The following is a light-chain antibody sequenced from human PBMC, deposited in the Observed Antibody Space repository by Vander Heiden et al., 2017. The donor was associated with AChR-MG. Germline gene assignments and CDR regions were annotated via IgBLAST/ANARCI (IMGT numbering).Light chain of an antibody. CDR1: SANIGAGYE. J-gene: IGLJ3*02. V-gene: IGLV1-40*01. Sequence: QSVLTPPPPVSAAPGQTVTISCNGSSANIGAGYEVHWYQQLTGTAPKLLIYGNSNRPSWVPDRFSGSKAGTSASLAITGLQAEDEADYYGQSYDSSLSAWVFGGGTKLTVL. CDR2: GNS. CDR3: QSYDSSLSAWV.